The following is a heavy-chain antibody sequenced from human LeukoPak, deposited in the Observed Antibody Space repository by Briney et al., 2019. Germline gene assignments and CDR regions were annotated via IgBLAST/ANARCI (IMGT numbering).Heavy chain of an antibody. Sequence: GASVKVSCKASGYTFTAYYVYWVRQAPGRGLEWMGWINPNSGGTNYAQKFQGRVTMTRDTSISTAYMELSRLTSDDTAVYYCARVSLTAQYLLDYWGQGTLVTVSS. CDR2: INPNSGGT. J-gene: IGHJ4*02. D-gene: IGHD2/OR15-2a*01. CDR3: ARVSLTAQYLLDY. V-gene: IGHV1-2*02. CDR1: GYTFTAYY.